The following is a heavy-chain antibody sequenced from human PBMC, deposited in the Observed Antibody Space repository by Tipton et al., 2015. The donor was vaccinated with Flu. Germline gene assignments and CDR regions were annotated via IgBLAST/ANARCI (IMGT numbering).Heavy chain of an antibody. Sequence: SLRLSCAASGFIFRNYWMSWVRQPPGKGLEWVANIKQDGSEKDYVDSLKGRFTISRDNAKNSVYLQVSSLRAEDTAVYYCARIGYTSSSYDYWGQGTLVAVSS. CDR3: ARIGYTSSSYDY. V-gene: IGHV3-7*03. D-gene: IGHD6-6*01. J-gene: IGHJ4*02. CDR2: IKQDGSEK. CDR1: GFIFRNYW.